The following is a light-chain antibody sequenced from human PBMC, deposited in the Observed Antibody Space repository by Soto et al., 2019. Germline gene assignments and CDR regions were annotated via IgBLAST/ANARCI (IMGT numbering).Light chain of an antibody. Sequence: DIQMTQSPSSLSASVGYRFTITCRASQGIRNDLGWYQQKPGKTPKRLIYSASSLQSGVPSRFSGSGSGTEFTLTISSLQPDDFATYYCQQYNSYWWTFGQGTKVDIK. J-gene: IGKJ1*01. V-gene: IGKV1-17*01. CDR2: SAS. CDR3: QQYNSYWWT. CDR1: QGIRND.